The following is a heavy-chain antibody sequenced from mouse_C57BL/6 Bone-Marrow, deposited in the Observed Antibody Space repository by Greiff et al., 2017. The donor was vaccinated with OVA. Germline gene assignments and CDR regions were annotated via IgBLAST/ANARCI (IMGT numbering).Heavy chain of an antibody. CDR3: ASAYYSNDNDY. J-gene: IGHJ2*01. CDR1: GFTFSSYA. V-gene: IGHV5-4*03. Sequence: DVMLVESGGGLVKPGGSLKLSCAASGFTFSSYAMSWVRQSPEQGLEWVATISAGGSYTYYPDNVKGRFTITRDNAKNHLYLQMSHLKSEDTAMYYCASAYYSNDNDYWGQGTTLTVSS. CDR2: ISAGGSYT. D-gene: IGHD2-5*01.